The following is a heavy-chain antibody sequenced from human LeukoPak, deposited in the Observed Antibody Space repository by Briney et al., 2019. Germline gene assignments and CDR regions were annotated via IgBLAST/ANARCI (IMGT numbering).Heavy chain of an antibody. V-gene: IGHV1-2*02. CDR2: INPNSGGT. CDR1: GYTFTGYY. CDR3: ARDLEVVVAATGTCLHY. D-gene: IGHD2-15*01. Sequence: ASVKVSCKASGYTFTGYYMHWVRQAPGQGLEWMGWINPNSGGTKYAQKFQGRVTMTRDTSISTVYMEPYRLRSDDTAVYYCARDLEVVVAATGTCLHYWGQGTLVTVSS. J-gene: IGHJ4*02.